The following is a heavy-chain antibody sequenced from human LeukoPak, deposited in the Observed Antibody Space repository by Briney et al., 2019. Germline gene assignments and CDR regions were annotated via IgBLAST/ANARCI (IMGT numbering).Heavy chain of an antibody. Sequence: GRSLRLSCAASGFTFRSYAMHWVRQAPGKGLEWEAAISYDGSNKKYADSVKGRFTISRDNSKNTLYLQMNSLRAEDTAVYYCARGVRIAVAGNIDYWGQGTLVIVSS. CDR1: GFTFRSYA. CDR2: ISYDGSNK. V-gene: IGHV3-30*04. CDR3: ARGVRIAVAGNIDY. D-gene: IGHD6-19*01. J-gene: IGHJ4*02.